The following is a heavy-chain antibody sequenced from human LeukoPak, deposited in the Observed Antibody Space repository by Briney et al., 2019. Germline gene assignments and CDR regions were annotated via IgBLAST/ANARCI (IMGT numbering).Heavy chain of an antibody. Sequence: GGSLRLSCAASGLTFSKYSMTWVRQAPGKGLEWVSFVDTSSTTMYYTDSVKGRFTISRDNAKNSLYLQMSSLRAEDTAVYYCVKENTGTYRGNWFDPWGQGTLVTVSS. CDR1: GLTFSKYS. V-gene: IGHV3-48*04. J-gene: IGHJ5*02. CDR3: VKENTGTYRGNWFDP. D-gene: IGHD1-7*01. CDR2: VDTSSTTM.